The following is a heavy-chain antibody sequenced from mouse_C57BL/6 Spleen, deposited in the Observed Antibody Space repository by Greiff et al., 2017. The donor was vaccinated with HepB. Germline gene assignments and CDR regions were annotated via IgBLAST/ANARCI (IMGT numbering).Heavy chain of an antibody. CDR2: ISYDGSN. D-gene: IGHD1-1*01. CDR3: ARDLLRSFAY. V-gene: IGHV3-6*01. J-gene: IGHJ3*01. CDR1: GYSITSGYY. Sequence: EVKVEESGPGLVKPSQSLSLTCSVTGYSITSGYYWNWIRQFPGNKLEWMGYISYDGSNNYNPSLKNRISITRDTSKNQFFLKLNSVTTEDTATYYCARDLLRSFAYWGQGTLVTVSA.